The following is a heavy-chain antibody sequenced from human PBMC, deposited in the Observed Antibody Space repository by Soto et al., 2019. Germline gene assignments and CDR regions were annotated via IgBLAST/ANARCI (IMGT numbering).Heavy chain of an antibody. CDR2: ISGSGHIP. Sequence: GSLRLSCSASGFTFNSYAMSWVRQAPGKGLEWVSVISGSGHIPYYTDSVKGRFTISRDNSKNTLYLQMNSLRAEDAAIYYCAKALLITFGGVVAPSGYWGQGTPVTVSS. CDR1: GFTFNSYA. D-gene: IGHD3-16*02. V-gene: IGHV3-23*01. CDR3: AKALLITFGGVVAPSGY. J-gene: IGHJ4*02.